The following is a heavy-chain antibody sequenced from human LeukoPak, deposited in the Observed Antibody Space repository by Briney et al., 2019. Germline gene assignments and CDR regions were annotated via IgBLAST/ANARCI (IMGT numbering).Heavy chain of an antibody. CDR1: GGSISSSNYY. Sequence: SETLSLTCTVSGGSISSSNYYWGWIRQPPGKGLEWIGSIYYSGSTYYNPSLRSRVTISVDTSKNQFSLKLSSVTAADTAVYYCARGPYYDFWSGYSLVGGYFDYWGQGTLVTVSS. CDR3: ARGPYYDFWSGYSLVGGYFDY. V-gene: IGHV4-39*07. J-gene: IGHJ4*02. D-gene: IGHD3-3*01. CDR2: IYYSGST.